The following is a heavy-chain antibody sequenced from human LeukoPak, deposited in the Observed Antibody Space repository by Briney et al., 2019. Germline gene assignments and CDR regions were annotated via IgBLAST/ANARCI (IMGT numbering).Heavy chain of an antibody. Sequence: KTSETLSLTCTVSGYSISSGYYWGWIRQPPGKGLEWIGSIYHSGSTYYNPSLKSRVTISVDTSKNQFSLKLSSVTAADTAVYYCARDFRGDYYYYMDVWGKGTTVTVSS. V-gene: IGHV4-38-2*02. CDR3: ARDFRGDYYYYMDV. CDR2: IYHSGST. CDR1: GYSISSGYY. J-gene: IGHJ6*03.